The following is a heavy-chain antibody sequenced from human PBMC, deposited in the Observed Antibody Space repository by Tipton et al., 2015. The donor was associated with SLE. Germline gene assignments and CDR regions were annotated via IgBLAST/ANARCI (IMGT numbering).Heavy chain of an antibody. CDR3: ARGRNGDDYILDAFDI. Sequence: TLSLTCTVSGGSISSYYWSWIRQPPGKGLEWIGYIYYSGSTNYNPSLKSRVTISVDTSKNQFSLKLSSVTAADTAVYYCARGRNGDDYILDAFDIWGQGTMVTVSS. CDR1: GGSISSYY. CDR2: IYYSGST. D-gene: IGHD4-11*01. V-gene: IGHV4-59*01. J-gene: IGHJ3*02.